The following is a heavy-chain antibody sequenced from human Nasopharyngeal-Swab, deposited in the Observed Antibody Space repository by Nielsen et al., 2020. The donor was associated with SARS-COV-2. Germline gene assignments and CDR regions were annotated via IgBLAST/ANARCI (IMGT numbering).Heavy chain of an antibody. V-gene: IGHV3-23*01. J-gene: IGHJ6*03. Sequence: GESLKISCAASGFTFSSYAMSWVRQAPGKGLEWVSAISGSGGSTYYADSVKGRFAISRDNSKNTLYLQMNSLRAEDTAVYYCAKGPYMDVWGKGTTVTVSS. CDR3: AKGPYMDV. CDR1: GFTFSSYA. CDR2: ISGSGGST.